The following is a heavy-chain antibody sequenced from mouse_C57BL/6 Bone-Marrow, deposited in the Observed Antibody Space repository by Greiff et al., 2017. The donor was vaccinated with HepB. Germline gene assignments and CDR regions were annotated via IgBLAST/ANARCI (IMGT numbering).Heavy chain of an antibody. CDR1: GYTFTSYG. CDR3: ARHRSTMAHFDY. D-gene: IGHD2-1*01. V-gene: IGHV1-81*01. CDR2: IYPRSGNT. J-gene: IGHJ2*01. Sequence: QVQLQQSGAELARPGASVKLSCKASGYTFTSYGISWVKQRTGQGLEWIGEIYPRSGNTYYNEKFKGKATLTADKSSSTAYMELRSLTSEDSAVYFCARHRSTMAHFDYWGQGTTLTVSS.